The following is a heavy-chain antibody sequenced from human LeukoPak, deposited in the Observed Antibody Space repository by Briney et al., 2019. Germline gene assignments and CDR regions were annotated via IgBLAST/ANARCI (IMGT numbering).Heavy chain of an antibody. CDR1: GDTFTSYG. CDR3: ARVTKYYDYVWGSYRLYYFDY. J-gene: IGHJ4*02. D-gene: IGHD3-16*02. Sequence: ASVKVSCKASGDTFTSYGISWVRQAPGQGLEWMGLMNPNTGNTGYAQKFQGRVTMTRNTSISTAYMELSSLRSEDTAVYYCARVTKYYDYVWGSYRLYYFDYWGQGTLVTVSS. CDR2: MNPNTGNT. V-gene: IGHV1-8*02.